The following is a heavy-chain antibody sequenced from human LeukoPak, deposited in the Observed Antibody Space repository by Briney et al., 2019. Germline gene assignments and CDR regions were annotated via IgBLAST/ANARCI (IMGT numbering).Heavy chain of an antibody. Sequence: PSETLSLTCTVSGGSISSYYWSWIRQPPGKGLEWIGYIYYSGSTNYNPSLKSRVTISVDTSKNQFSLKLSSVTAADTAVYYCASGISGARGGVYFDYWGQGTLVTVSS. CDR2: IYYSGST. J-gene: IGHJ4*02. CDR1: GGSISSYY. D-gene: IGHD3-10*01. V-gene: IGHV4-59*01. CDR3: ASGISGARGGVYFDY.